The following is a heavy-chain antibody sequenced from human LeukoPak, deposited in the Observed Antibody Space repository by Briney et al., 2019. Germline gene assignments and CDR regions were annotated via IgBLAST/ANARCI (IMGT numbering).Heavy chain of an antibody. D-gene: IGHD3-10*01. CDR2: ISYDGSNK. V-gene: IGHV3-30*01. Sequence: GSLRLSCAASGFTFSSYAMHWVRQAPGKGLEWVAVISYDGSNKYYADSVKGRFTISRDNSKNTLYLQMNSLRAEDTAVYYCARVMVRGVIIRGFDPWGQGTLVTVSS. J-gene: IGHJ5*02. CDR3: ARVMVRGVIIRGFDP. CDR1: GFTFSSYA.